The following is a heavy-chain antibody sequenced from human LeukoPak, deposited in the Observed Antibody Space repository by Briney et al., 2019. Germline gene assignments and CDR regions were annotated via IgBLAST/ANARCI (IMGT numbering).Heavy chain of an antibody. CDR3: ARLAVRYFDY. CDR1: GFTFSSHW. Sequence: GGSLRLSCAASGFTFSSHWMHWVRQAPGKGLVWVSRISENRYTTNYADSVKGRFTISRDNSKNTLYLQMNSLRAEDTAVYYCARLAVRYFDYWGQGTLVTVSS. D-gene: IGHD1-1*01. CDR2: ISENRYTT. J-gene: IGHJ4*02. V-gene: IGHV3-74*01.